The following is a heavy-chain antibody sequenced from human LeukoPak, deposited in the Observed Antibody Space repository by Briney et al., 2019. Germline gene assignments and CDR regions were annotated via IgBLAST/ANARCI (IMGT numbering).Heavy chain of an antibody. CDR3: ARGRLVGDIVVVPAAMQGAFDI. J-gene: IGHJ3*02. V-gene: IGHV1-2*04. D-gene: IGHD2-2*01. CDR1: GYTFTGYY. CDR2: INPNSGGT. Sequence: ASVKVSCKASGYTFTGYYMHWVRQAPGQRLEWMGWINPNSGGTNYAQKFQGWVTMTRDTSISTAYMELSRLRSDDTAVYYCARGRLVGDIVVVPAAMQGAFDIWGQGTMVTVSS.